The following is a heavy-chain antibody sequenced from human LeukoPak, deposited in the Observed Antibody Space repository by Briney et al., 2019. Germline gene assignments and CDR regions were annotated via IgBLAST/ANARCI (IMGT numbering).Heavy chain of an antibody. CDR3: ARVNPYDFWSGYYWGSDYMDV. J-gene: IGHJ6*03. Sequence: GGSLRLSCAASGFTFSSYSMNWVRQAPGKGLEWVSSISSSSSYIYYADSVKGRFTISRDNAKNSLYLQMNSLRVEDTAVYYCARVNPYDFWSGYYWGSDYMDVWGKGTTVTVSS. D-gene: IGHD3-3*01. CDR2: ISSSSSYI. V-gene: IGHV3-21*01. CDR1: GFTFSSYS.